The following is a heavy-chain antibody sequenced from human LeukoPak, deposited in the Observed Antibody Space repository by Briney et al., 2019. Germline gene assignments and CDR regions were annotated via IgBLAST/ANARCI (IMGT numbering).Heavy chain of an antibody. CDR2: IYYSGST. J-gene: IGHJ4*02. D-gene: IGHD6-19*01. CDR3: ARESKAVAGNFDY. CDR1: GGSISSYY. V-gene: IGHV4-59*01. Sequence: SETLSLTCTVSGGSISSYYWSWIRQPPGKGLEWIGYIYYSGSTNYNTSLKSRVTISVDTSKNQFSLKLSSVTAADTAVYYCARESKAVAGNFDYWGQGTLVTVSS.